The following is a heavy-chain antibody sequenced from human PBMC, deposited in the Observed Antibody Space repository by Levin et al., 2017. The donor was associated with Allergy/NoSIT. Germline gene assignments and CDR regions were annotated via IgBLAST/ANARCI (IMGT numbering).Heavy chain of an antibody. Sequence: ASVKVSCKASGYSLSSHGISWVRQAPGQGLEWMGWISDYNGKTDYADNFQGRLRMTTDRSTSTASMELRSLRSDDTAVYYCGRDIVVEPGVAYYYNGMDVWGQGTTVTVSS. CDR3: GRDIVVEPGVAYYYNGMDV. CDR1: GYSLSSHG. CDR2: ISDYNGKT. J-gene: IGHJ6*02. V-gene: IGHV1-18*01. D-gene: IGHD2-2*01.